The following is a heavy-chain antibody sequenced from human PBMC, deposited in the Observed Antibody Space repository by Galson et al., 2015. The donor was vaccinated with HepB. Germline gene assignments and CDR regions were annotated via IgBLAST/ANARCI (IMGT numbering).Heavy chain of an antibody. J-gene: IGHJ6*02. CDR3: ARAFTLGAYGDRPFYYYYGMDV. Sequence: SVKVSCKASGYTFTGYDINWVRQATGQGLEWMGWMNPNSGNTGYAQKFQGRVTMTRNTSISTAYMELSSLRSEDTAVYYCARAFTLGAYGDRPFYYYYGMDVWGQGTTVTVSS. CDR2: MNPNSGNT. V-gene: IGHV1-8*01. D-gene: IGHD4-17*01. CDR1: GYTFTGYD.